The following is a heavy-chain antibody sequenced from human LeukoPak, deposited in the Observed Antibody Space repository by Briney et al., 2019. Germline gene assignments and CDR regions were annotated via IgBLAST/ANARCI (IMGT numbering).Heavy chain of an antibody. CDR3: AREDSYGSGVYYYYGMDV. CDR1: GYTFTNYA. J-gene: IGHJ6*02. Sequence: ASVKVSCKASGYTFTNYAMNWVRQAPGQGLEWMGWISAYNGNTNYAQKLQGRVTMTTDTSTSTAYMELRSLRSDDTAVYYCAREDSYGSGVYYYYGMDVWGQGTTVTVSS. D-gene: IGHD3-10*01. CDR2: ISAYNGNT. V-gene: IGHV1-18*01.